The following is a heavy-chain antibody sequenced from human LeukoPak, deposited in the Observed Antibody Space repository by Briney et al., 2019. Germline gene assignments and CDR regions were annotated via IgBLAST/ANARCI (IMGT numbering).Heavy chain of an antibody. Sequence: PGGSLRLSCAASGFTFSSYEMNWVRQAPGKGLEWVSYISSSGSTIYYADSVKGRFTISRDNAKNSLYLQMDSLRAEDTALYYCARRTNYGGNSDAFDIWGQGTMVTVSS. J-gene: IGHJ3*02. CDR2: ISSSGSTI. CDR1: GFTFSSYE. CDR3: ARRTNYGGNSDAFDI. V-gene: IGHV3-48*03. D-gene: IGHD4-23*01.